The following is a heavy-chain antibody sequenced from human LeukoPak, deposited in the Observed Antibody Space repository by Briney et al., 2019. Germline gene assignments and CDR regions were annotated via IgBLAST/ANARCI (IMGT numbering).Heavy chain of an antibody. CDR3: ARDLRISSSLRWFDP. V-gene: IGHV3-21*01. CDR1: GVTLSTYA. D-gene: IGHD6-13*01. Sequence: GGSLRLSCAASGVTLSTYAMSWARQAPGKGLEWVSSISSSSSYIYYADSVKGRFTISRDNAKNSLYLQMNSLRAEDTAVYYCARDLRISSSLRWFDPWGQGTLVTVSS. CDR2: ISSSSSYI. J-gene: IGHJ5*02.